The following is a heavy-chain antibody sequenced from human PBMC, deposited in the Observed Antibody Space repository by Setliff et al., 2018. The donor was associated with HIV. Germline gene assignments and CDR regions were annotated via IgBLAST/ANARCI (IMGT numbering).Heavy chain of an antibody. CDR2: ISAYSGNT. J-gene: IGHJ3*02. Sequence: ASVKVSCKASGYTFTSYGISWVRQAPGQGLEWMGWISAYSGNTNYAQKLQGRVTMTTDTSTSTAYMELRSLRSADTAAYYFARVAWYYSFWSGLGDAFDIWGQGTMVTVSS. D-gene: IGHD3-3*01. CDR1: GYTFTSYG. CDR3: ARVAWYYSFWSGLGDAFDI. V-gene: IGHV1-18*01.